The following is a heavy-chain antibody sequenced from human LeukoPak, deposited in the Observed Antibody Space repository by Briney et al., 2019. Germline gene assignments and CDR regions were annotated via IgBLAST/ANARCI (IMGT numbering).Heavy chain of an antibody. V-gene: IGHV3-9*01. CDR3: AKDRNVYSSNLDY. CDR2: ISWNSGSI. CDR1: GFTFSSYA. Sequence: PGGSLRLSCAASGFTFSSYAMHWARQAPGKGLEWVSGISWNSGSIGYADSVKGRFTISRDNAKNSLYLQMNSLRAEDTALYYCAKDRNVYSSNLDYWGQGTLVTVSS. D-gene: IGHD5-18*01. J-gene: IGHJ4*02.